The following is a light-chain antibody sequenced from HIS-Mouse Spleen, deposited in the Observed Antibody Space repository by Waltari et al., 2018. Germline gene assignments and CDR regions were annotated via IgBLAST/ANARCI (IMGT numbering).Light chain of an antibody. V-gene: IGLV1-40*01. J-gene: IGLJ3*02. CDR1: SSNIGAGYD. Sequence: QSVLTQPPSVSGAPGQRVTISCTGSSSNIGAGYDVQWYQQLPGTAPKPRIYGNSNRPSGVPDRFSGSKSGTSASLAITGLQAEDEADYYCQSYDSSLSGSWVFGGGTKLTVL. CDR2: GNS. CDR3: QSYDSSLSGSWV.